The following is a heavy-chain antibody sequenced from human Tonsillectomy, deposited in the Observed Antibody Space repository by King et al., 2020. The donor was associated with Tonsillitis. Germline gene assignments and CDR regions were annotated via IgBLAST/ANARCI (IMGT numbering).Heavy chain of an antibody. CDR2: IRYDGSNE. D-gene: IGHD2-15*01. CDR3: AKEGGYCGGGSCYPYWYFDL. V-gene: IGHV3-30*02. CDR1: GFIFSSYD. J-gene: IGHJ2*01. Sequence: QLVQSGGGVVQPGGSLRLSCAASGFIFSSYDIYWVRQAPGKGLEWVAFIRYDGSNEYYADSVKDRFTISRDNSKNSLSLQLNSLRAEDTAVYYCAKEGGYCGGGSCYPYWYFDLWGRGTLVTVSS.